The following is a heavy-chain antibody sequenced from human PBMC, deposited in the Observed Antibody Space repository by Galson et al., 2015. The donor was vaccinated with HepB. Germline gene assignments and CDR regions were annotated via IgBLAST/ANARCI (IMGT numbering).Heavy chain of an antibody. J-gene: IGHJ2*01. D-gene: IGHD6-19*01. CDR2: LDWDDDK. V-gene: IGHV2-70*04. CDR1: GFSLSTTEMR. CDR3: ARSGYSSGWYPWYFDL. Sequence: PALVKPTQTLTLTCTFSGFSLSTTEMRVSWIRQPPGKALEWLARLDWDDDKFSSTSLKTRLTISKDTSKNQVVLTMTNMDPVDTATYYCARSGYSSGWYPWYFDLWGRGTLVTVSS.